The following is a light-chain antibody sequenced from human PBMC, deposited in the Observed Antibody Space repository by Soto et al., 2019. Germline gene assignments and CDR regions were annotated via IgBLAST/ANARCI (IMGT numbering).Light chain of an antibody. CDR1: QSVSSS. V-gene: IGKV3-15*01. Sequence: EVVMTQSPDTLSVSPGERVTLSCRASQSVSSSLAWYQQKPGQAPRLLIYDTSTRATAIPARFSGSGSGTEFTLTISSLQSEDSVVYYCQQYNNWPPYTFRQGTKLEIK. CDR2: DTS. J-gene: IGKJ2*01. CDR3: QQYNNWPPYT.